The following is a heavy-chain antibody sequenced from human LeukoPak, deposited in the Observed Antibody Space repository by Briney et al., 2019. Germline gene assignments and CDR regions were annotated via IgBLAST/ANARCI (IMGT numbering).Heavy chain of an antibody. J-gene: IGHJ4*02. CDR2: IYHSGST. CDR3: ARAGEYYYDSSGYI. V-gene: IGHV4-59*08. Sequence: PSETLSLTCTVSGGSISSYYWSWIRQPPGEGLEWIGFIYHSGSTNYNPSLKSRVPISVDTSTNQFSLNLSSVTAADTAVYYCARAGEYYYDSSGYIWRQGTLVTVSS. CDR1: GGSISSYY. D-gene: IGHD3-22*01.